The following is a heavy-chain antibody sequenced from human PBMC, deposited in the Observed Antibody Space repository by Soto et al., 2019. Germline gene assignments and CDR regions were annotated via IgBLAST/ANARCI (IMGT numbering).Heavy chain of an antibody. V-gene: IGHV6-1*01. Sequence: SQTLSLTCAIPGDSVSSNSAAWNWIRHSPSRGLKSLGRTYYRSKWYNDYAVSVKSRITINPDTSKNQFSLQLNSVTPEDTAVYYCARIFGHILAGYRWFGHASDIWGKRTMDPV. CDR1: GDSVSSNSAA. J-gene: IGHJ3*02. CDR3: ARIFGHILAGYRWFGHASDI. D-gene: IGHD3-9*01. CDR2: TYYRSKWYN.